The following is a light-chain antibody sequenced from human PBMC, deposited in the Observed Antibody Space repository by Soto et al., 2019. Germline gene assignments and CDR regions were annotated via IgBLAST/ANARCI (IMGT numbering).Light chain of an antibody. CDR1: QAISSS. CDR3: QQAASFPIT. V-gene: IGKV1-12*01. CDR2: DAS. J-gene: IGKJ5*01. Sequence: DIQMTQSPSSVSAFVGDTVTLTCRASQAISSSLAWYQQKPGKAPNLLMFDASSLQSGVPLRFSGSGSGTDFTLTISGLQPEDFGTYYCQQAASFPITFGQGTRLDI.